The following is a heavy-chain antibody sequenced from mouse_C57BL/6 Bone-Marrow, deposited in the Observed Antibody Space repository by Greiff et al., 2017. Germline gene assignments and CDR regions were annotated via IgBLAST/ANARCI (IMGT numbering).Heavy chain of an antibody. J-gene: IGHJ2*01. V-gene: IGHV1-69*01. CDR2: IDPSDSYT. D-gene: IGHD2-3*01. Sequence: QVQLQQSGAELVMPGASVKLSCKASGYTFTSYWMHWVKQRPGQGLEWIGEIDPSDSYTNYNQKFKGKSTLTADKSSSTAYMQLSSLTYEDSAVYYCARGVTTDYWGQGTTLTVSS. CDR3: ARGVTTDY. CDR1: GYTFTSYW.